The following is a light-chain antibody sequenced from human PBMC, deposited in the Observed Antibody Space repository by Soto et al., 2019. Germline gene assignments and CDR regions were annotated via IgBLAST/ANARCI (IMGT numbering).Light chain of an antibody. CDR3: QLYYSGM. J-gene: IGKJ1*01. V-gene: IGKV3-20*01. Sequence: EIVLTQSPGTLSLSPGERATLSCRASQSVDSNYLGWYQQKPGQAPRLLIYAASSRATGITDRFSGGGSGTNFTLTISSMEPEDFAVYYCQLYYSGMFGQGTKVEIK. CDR2: AAS. CDR1: QSVDSNY.